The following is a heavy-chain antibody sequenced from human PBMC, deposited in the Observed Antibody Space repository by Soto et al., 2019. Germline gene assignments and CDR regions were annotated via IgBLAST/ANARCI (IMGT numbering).Heavy chain of an antibody. Sequence: QVQLVESGGGVVQPGRSLRLSCAASGFTFSSYAMHWVRQAPGKGLEWVAVISYDGSNKYYADSVKGRFTISRDNSKNTLYLQMNSLRAEDTAVYYCASDRGQWLVDVWGQGTTVTVSS. CDR1: GFTFSSYA. V-gene: IGHV3-30-3*01. CDR3: ASDRGQWLVDV. CDR2: ISYDGSNK. D-gene: IGHD6-19*01. J-gene: IGHJ6*02.